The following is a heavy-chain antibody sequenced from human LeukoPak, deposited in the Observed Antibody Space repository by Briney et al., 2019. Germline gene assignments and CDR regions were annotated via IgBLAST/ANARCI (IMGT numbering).Heavy chain of an antibody. CDR1: GFSFSSDW. J-gene: IGHJ4*02. Sequence: GGSLRLSCAASGFSFSSDWMSWVRQAPGKGLEWVANMKEDGSKKDYMESVKGRFTISRDNAKNSLYLQMSSLRAEDTAVYYCARDRPGGYFDYWGQGVLVTVSS. V-gene: IGHV3-7*01. CDR3: ARDRPGGYFDY. CDR2: MKEDGSKK. D-gene: IGHD4-23*01.